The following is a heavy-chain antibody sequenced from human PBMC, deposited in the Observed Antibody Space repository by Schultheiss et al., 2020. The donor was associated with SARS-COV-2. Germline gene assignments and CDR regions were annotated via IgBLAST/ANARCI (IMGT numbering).Heavy chain of an antibody. CDR3: ARVVLEWLYYYYYYMDV. V-gene: IGHV4-59*01. J-gene: IGHJ6*03. CDR1: GGSISSYY. D-gene: IGHD3-3*01. CDR2: IYYSGST. Sequence: SQTLSLTCTVSGGSISSYYWSWIRQPPGKGLEWIGYIYYSGSTNYNPSLKSRVTISVDTSKNQFSLKLSSVTAADTAVYYCARVVLEWLYYYYYYMDVWGKGTTVTVSS.